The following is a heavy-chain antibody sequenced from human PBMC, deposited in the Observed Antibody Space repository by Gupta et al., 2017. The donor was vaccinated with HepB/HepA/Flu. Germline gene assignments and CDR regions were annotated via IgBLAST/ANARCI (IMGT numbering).Heavy chain of an antibody. CDR2: ISGSGGST. CDR1: GFPFSSYA. CDR3: AKDLTIFGVVTGNFDY. D-gene: IGHD3-3*01. V-gene: IGHV3-23*01. Sequence: EVQLLESGGGLVQPGGSLSLYCAASGFPFSSYALRWVRPAPGKGLEWVSAISGSGGSTYYADSVKGRFTISRDNSKNTLYLQMNSLRAEDTAVYYCAKDLTIFGVVTGNFDYWGQGTLVTVSS. J-gene: IGHJ4*02.